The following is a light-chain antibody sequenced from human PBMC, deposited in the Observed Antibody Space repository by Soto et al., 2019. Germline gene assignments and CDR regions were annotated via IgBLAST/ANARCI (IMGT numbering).Light chain of an antibody. CDR1: QAISKY. J-gene: IGKJ2*01. V-gene: IGKV1-33*01. Sequence: DIQMTQSPSSLSASLGDRVTITCQASQAISKYLHWYHQRPGKAPILVIYDASNLEAGAPSRFRGGGFWTSFTLTISSLQPEDIGTYFCQQYNNLPYTFGQGTKLDIK. CDR3: QQYNNLPYT. CDR2: DAS.